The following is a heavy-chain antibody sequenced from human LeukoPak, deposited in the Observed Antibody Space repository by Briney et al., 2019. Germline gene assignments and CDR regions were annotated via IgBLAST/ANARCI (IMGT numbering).Heavy chain of an antibody. V-gene: IGHV3-30*02. CDR3: AKDATNYYYIDV. CDR2: IGYDGRNQ. Sequence: GGSLRLSCAASGFIFRNYGIHWVRQAPGKGLEWMAFIGYDGRNQYYADSVKGRFTISRDNSKNTLYLQMNSLTVEDTAFYYCAKDATNYYYIDVWGKGTTVTVSS. J-gene: IGHJ6*03. CDR1: GFIFRNYG.